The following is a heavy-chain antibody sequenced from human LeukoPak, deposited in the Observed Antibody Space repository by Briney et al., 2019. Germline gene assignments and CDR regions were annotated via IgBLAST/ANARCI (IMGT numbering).Heavy chain of an antibody. CDR2: MNPNSGNT. Sequence: ASVKVSCKASGYTFTSYYMHWVRQATGQGLEWMGWMNPNSGNTGYAQKFQGRVTMTRNTSISTAYMELSSLRSEDTAVYYCARGKGKLRYFDWLLYDYYYYYYMDVWGKGTTVTISS. J-gene: IGHJ6*03. V-gene: IGHV1-8*02. CDR1: GYTFTSYY. CDR3: ARGKGKLRYFDWLLYDYYYYYYMDV. D-gene: IGHD3-9*01.